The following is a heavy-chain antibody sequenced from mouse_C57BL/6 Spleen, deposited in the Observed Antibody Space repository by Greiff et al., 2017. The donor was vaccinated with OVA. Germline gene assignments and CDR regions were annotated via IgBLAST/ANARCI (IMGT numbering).Heavy chain of an antibody. D-gene: IGHD1-1*01. J-gene: IGHJ2*01. CDR1: GFTFSDYG. CDR2: ISSGSSTI. V-gene: IGHV5-17*01. CDR3: ARSPRYYGSSYVDY. Sequence: DVMLVESGGGLVKPGGSLKLSCAASGFTFSDYGMHWVRQAPEKGLEWVAYISSGSSTIYYADTVTGRFTISRDTAKNTLFQEMTSLRSEDTAMNDCARSPRYYGSSYVDYWGQGTTLTVSS.